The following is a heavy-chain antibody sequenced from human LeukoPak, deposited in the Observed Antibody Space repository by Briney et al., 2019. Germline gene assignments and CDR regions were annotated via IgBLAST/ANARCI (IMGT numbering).Heavy chain of an antibody. D-gene: IGHD2/OR15-2a*01. Sequence: GGSLRLSCAASGFTFSSYGIHWVRQAPGKGLEWVAVISYDGSNKYYADSVKGRFTISRDNSKNTLYLQMNSLRAEDTAVYYCARGYYGVPFDPWGQGTLVTVSS. V-gene: IGHV3-30*03. CDR1: GFTFSSYG. CDR2: ISYDGSNK. CDR3: ARGYYGVPFDP. J-gene: IGHJ5*02.